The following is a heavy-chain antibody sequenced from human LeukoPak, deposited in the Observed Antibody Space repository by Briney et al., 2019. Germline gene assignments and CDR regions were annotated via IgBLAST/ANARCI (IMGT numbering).Heavy chain of an antibody. J-gene: IGHJ4*02. CDR3: AREHSSSWDQFDY. D-gene: IGHD6-13*01. V-gene: IGHV1-18*01. CDR1: GYTFTSYD. CDR2: FNPENGNT. Sequence: ASVKVSCKASGYTFTSYDINWVRQAPGQGLEWMGWFNPENGNTNYAQKVQGRVTMTADTSTSTSYMERRSLRSDDTAVYYCAREHSSSWDQFDYWGQGTLVTVSS.